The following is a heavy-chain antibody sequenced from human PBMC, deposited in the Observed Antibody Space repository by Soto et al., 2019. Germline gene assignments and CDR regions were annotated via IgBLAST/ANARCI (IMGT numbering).Heavy chain of an antibody. D-gene: IGHD3-16*02. V-gene: IGHV3-21*01. CDR1: GFTFSSYS. CDR2: ISSSSSYI. CDR3: ARANYDYIWGSYRSEYFQH. Sequence: GGSLRLSCAASGFTFSSYSMNWVRQAPGKGLEWVSSISSSSSYIYYADSVKGRFTISRDNAKNSLYLQMNSLRAEDTAVYYRARANYDYIWGSYRSEYFQHWGQGTLVTVSS. J-gene: IGHJ1*01.